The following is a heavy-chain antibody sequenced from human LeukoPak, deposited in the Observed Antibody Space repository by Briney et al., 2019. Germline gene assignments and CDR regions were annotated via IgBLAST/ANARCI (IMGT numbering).Heavy chain of an antibody. J-gene: IGHJ4*02. V-gene: IGHV1-18*01. D-gene: IGHD6-6*01. CDR3: ARAVEYSSIDY. CDR1: GYTFTSYG. Sequence: ASVKVSCKASGYTFTSYGISWVRQAPGQGLEWMGWISAYNGNTNYAQKFQGRVTMTRDTSISTAYMELSRLRSDDTAVYYCARAVEYSSIDYWGQGTLVTVSS. CDR2: ISAYNGNT.